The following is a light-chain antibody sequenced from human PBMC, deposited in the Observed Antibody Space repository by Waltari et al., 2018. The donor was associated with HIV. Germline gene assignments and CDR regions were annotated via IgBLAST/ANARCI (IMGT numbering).Light chain of an antibody. J-gene: IGKJ3*01. Sequence: DIQMTQSPSPLSASLGDRVVITCRASQTISVYLNWYQQKSGRAPKLLISAASSLQDGVPSRFSGSGSGTDFTLTINSLQVEDFATYYCQQSYRGLTFGPGTNVDV. CDR3: QQSYRGLT. CDR2: AAS. CDR1: QTISVY. V-gene: IGKV1-39*01.